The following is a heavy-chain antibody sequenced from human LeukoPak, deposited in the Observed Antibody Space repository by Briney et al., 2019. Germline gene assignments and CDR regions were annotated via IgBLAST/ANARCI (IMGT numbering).Heavy chain of an antibody. V-gene: IGHV4-34*01. CDR1: GESFSGDF. Sequence: SETLSLTCGVYGESFSGDFWTWLRQAPGKGLEWIGEINHRGRTNYSPSLTGRVTISVDTSMNQFSLQLRSVTAADTALYYCARGQYDSGGYHYGIRAFYFDYWGQGIMVTVSS. D-gene: IGHD3-22*01. J-gene: IGHJ4*02. CDR2: INHRGRT. CDR3: ARGQYDSGGYHYGIRAFYFDY.